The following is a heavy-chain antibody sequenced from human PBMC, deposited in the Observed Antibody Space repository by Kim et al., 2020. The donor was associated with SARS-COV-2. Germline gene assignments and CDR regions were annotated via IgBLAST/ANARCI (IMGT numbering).Heavy chain of an antibody. J-gene: IGHJ6*02. CDR3: AKAHDYYDGLDV. Sequence: IAYAASGKGRFTISRDNAKNSLYLQMNSLRPEDTALYYCAKAHDYYDGLDVWGQGTTVTVSS. V-gene: IGHV3-9*01. CDR2: I.